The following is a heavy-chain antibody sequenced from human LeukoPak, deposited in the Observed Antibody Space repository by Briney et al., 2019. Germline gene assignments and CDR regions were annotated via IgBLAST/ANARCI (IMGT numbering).Heavy chain of an antibody. CDR3: ARETEYFQH. J-gene: IGHJ1*01. V-gene: IGHV4-31*03. Sequence: SETLSHTCTVSGGSISSGGYYWSWIRQHPGKGLEWIGFIYYSGSTSYNPSLKSRVTISRDTSKNRFSLRLSSVTAADTAVYYCARETEYFQHWGQGTLVTVSS. CDR2: IYYSGST. CDR1: GGSISSGGYY.